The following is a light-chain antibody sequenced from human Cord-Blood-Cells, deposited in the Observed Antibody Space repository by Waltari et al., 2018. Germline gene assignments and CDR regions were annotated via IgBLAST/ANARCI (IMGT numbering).Light chain of an antibody. CDR3: SSYTSSSTLV. CDR1: SSDVGGYNY. V-gene: IGLV2-14*01. J-gene: IGLJ1*01. Sequence: QSALTQPASVSGSPGQSITISCTGTSSDVGGYNYVSWYQQHPGKVPNLMIYEVSNRPSGVSNRFSGSKSGNTASLTISGLQAEDEAGYYCSSYTSSSTLVFGTGTKVTVL. CDR2: EVS.